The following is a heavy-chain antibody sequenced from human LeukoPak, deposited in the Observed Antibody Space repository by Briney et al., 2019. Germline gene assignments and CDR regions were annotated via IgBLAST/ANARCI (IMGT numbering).Heavy chain of an antibody. V-gene: IGHV3-33*01. Sequence: GGALRLSCAASGFTFITYAMHWVRQAPGKGGEWVAMIWYNGKNKHYADSVKGRFTISRDNSKNTQDLQMNSLRADDTAVYYCVRDPSNSGWAFDYWGQGTLVTVSS. J-gene: IGHJ4*02. CDR1: GFTFITYA. CDR2: IWYNGKNK. D-gene: IGHD6-19*01. CDR3: VRDPSNSGWAFDY.